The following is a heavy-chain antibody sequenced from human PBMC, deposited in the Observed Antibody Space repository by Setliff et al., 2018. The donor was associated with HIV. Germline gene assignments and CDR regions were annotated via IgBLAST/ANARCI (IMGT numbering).Heavy chain of an antibody. D-gene: IGHD1-26*01. CDR1: GGSISSYDYN. Sequence: SETLSLTCTVSGGSISSYDYNWGWIRQPPGKGLEWIANIYYTGRTYYNPSLKSRVTISVDTSTNQFSLKVTSLTAADTAVYYCARYRRGAEWFDPWGQGTLVTVSS. CDR3: ARYRRGAEWFDP. V-gene: IGHV4-39*01. CDR2: IYYTGRT. J-gene: IGHJ5*02.